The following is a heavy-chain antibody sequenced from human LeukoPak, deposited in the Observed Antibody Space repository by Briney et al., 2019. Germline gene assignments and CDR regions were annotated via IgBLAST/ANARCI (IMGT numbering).Heavy chain of an antibody. Sequence: GRSLRLSCAASGFTFDDYAMHWVRQAPGKGLEWVSGISWNSGSIGYADSVKGRFTISRDNAKNSLYLQMNSLRAEDTALYYCAKASREHWLAPFDYWGQGTLVTVSS. CDR1: GFTFDDYA. CDR3: AKASREHWLAPFDY. J-gene: IGHJ4*02. V-gene: IGHV3-9*01. CDR2: ISWNSGSI. D-gene: IGHD6-19*01.